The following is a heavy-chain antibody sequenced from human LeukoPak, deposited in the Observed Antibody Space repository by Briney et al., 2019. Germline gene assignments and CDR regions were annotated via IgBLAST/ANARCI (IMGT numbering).Heavy chain of an antibody. Sequence: PSQTLSLTCSVSGASINSDDYYWSWVRQPAGKGLEWIGRIYTSGSTDYNPSLKSQVTISVDTSKNQFSLRLSSVTAADTAVYYCVRQFDYWGQGTLVTVSS. CDR2: IYTSGST. V-gene: IGHV4-61*02. CDR1: GASINSDDYY. CDR3: VRQFDY. J-gene: IGHJ4*02.